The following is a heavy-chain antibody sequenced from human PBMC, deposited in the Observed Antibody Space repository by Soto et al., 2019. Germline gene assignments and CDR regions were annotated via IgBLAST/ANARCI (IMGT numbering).Heavy chain of an antibody. Sequence: GGSLRLSCAASGFTFRSYAMSWVPQAPGKGLEWVSGISGSGISTHYADSVKGRVTVSRDNSKNTLYLQMNSLRAEDTAVYYCAKGRLRITMVRGVPVDYWGQGTLVTVSS. D-gene: IGHD3-10*01. CDR1: GFTFRSYA. J-gene: IGHJ4*02. CDR2: ISGSGIST. CDR3: AKGRLRITMVRGVPVDY. V-gene: IGHV3-23*01.